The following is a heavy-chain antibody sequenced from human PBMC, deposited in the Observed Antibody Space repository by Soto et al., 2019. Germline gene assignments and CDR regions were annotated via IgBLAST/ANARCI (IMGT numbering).Heavy chain of an antibody. V-gene: IGHV4-59*13. D-gene: IGHD3-10*01. CDR3: ASVGELPVWFDP. J-gene: IGHJ5*02. CDR1: GDSISSYY. Sequence: QVQLQESGPGLVKPSETLSLTCTVSGDSISSYYWSWIRQPPGKGLEWVGYISNTGSTIYNPSLESRATISLDTSKNQVSLSLNSVPVAYTAVYYCASVGELPVWFDPWGRGTLVTVSS. CDR2: ISNTGST.